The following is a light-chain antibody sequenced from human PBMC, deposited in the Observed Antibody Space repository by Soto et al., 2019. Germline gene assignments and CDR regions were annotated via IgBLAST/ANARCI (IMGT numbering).Light chain of an antibody. J-gene: IGKJ1*01. V-gene: IGKV1-6*01. Sequence: AIQLTQSPSSLSASVGDRVTSTCRASQAIRTALGWYKQKPGKVPKLLIYAASTLQSGVPSRFRGSGSGTDFTLTISSLQPEDFATYYCLLDFGYFWAFGQGTKVEI. CDR1: QAIRTA. CDR2: AAS. CDR3: LLDFGYFWA.